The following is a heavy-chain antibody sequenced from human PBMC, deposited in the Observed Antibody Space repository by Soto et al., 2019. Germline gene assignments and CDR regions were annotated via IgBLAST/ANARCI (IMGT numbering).Heavy chain of an antibody. CDR2: LYDSGST. CDR1: GDSISTYY. CDR3: ARENYYGSGTYFRLDV. V-gene: IGHV4-59*01. J-gene: IGHJ6*02. D-gene: IGHD3-10*01. Sequence: QVQLQESGPGLVKPSETLSLTCTVSGDSISTYYWSWIRQPPGKGLEWIGYLYDSGSTHYNPSLTCRVTISVDTSKNQFSLKLTSVTAADTAVYYCARENYYGSGTYFRLDVWGQGTRVTVSS.